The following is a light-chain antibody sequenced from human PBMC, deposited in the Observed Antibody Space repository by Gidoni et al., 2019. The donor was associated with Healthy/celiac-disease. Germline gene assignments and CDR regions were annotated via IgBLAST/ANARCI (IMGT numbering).Light chain of an antibody. CDR3: QQRSNWPLT. J-gene: IGKJ4*01. CDR1: QSVSSY. CDR2: DAA. V-gene: IGKV3-11*01. Sequence: EIVLTQSPATLSLSPGERATLSCRASQSVSSYLAWYQQKPGQAPRLLIYDAANRATGIPARCSGSGSGTDFTLTISSLEPEDFAVYYWQQRSNWPLTFXGXTKVEIK.